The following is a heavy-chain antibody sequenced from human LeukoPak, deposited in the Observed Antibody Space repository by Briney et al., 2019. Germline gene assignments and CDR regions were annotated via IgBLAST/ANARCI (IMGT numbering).Heavy chain of an antibody. CDR3: ARSLRGAAPWVFDY. CDR2: ISYDGSNI. D-gene: IGHD6-6*01. CDR1: GFTFSSYA. Sequence: QPGGSLRLSCAASGFTFSSYAMHWVRQAPGKGLEWAAVISYDGSNIYYADSVKGRFTISRDNSKNTLYLQMNSLRAEDTAVYYCARSLRGAAPWVFDYWGQGTLVTVSS. V-gene: IGHV3-30-3*01. J-gene: IGHJ4*02.